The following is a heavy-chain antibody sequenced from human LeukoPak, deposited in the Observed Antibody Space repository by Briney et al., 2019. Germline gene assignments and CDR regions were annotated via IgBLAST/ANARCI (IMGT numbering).Heavy chain of an antibody. CDR3: ARGADEQQLVDPYYYYYMDV. D-gene: IGHD6-13*01. J-gene: IGHJ6*03. Sequence: SETLSLTCTVSGGSISSYYWSWIRQPPGKGLEWIGYIYYSGSTNYNPSLKSRVTISVDTSKNQFSLKLSSVTAADTAVYYCARGADEQQLVDPYYYYYMDVWGKGTTVTVSS. CDR1: GGSISSYY. CDR2: IYYSGST. V-gene: IGHV4-59*01.